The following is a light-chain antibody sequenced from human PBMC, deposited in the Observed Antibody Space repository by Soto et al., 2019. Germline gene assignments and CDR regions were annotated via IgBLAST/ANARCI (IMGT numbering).Light chain of an antibody. CDR1: SSDVGTYNL. CDR3: CSYAGGDTLI. J-gene: IGLJ2*01. CDR2: GDT. V-gene: IGLV2-23*01. Sequence: QSALTRPASVSGSPGQSTTISCTGTSSDVGTYNLVSWYQQYPGEAPKLVIYGDTQRPSGVSNRFSGSKSGNTASLTISGLQAEDGANYYCCSYAGGDTLIFGGGTKLTVL.